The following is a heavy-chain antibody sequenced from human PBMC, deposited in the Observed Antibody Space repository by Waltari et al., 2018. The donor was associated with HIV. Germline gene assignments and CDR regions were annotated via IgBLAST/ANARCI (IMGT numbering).Heavy chain of an antibody. Sequence: EVQLVDSGGGWVQPGGSLRISCAASGFPISSYSMSWVRQAPGEGLEWVAFIKEDGSEKTYVDSVKGRFTISRDNAKNSLFLQMNNLRAEDTAVYYCGRGGLRDYWGQGTLVTVSS. D-gene: IGHD3-16*01. CDR2: IKEDGSEK. CDR1: GFPISSYS. CDR3: GRGGLRDY. V-gene: IGHV3-7*01. J-gene: IGHJ4*02.